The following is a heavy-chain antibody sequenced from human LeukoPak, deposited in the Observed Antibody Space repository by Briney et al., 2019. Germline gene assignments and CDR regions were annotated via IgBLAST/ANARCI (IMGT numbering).Heavy chain of an antibody. D-gene: IGHD4-17*01. J-gene: IGHJ6*03. Sequence: PGGSLRLSCAASGFTFSSYGMHWVRQAPGKGLELVAFIRYDGSNKYYTDSVKGRFTISRDNSKNTLYLQMNSLRAEDTAVYYCARGGTVTKDYYYYYMDVWGKGTTVTVSS. V-gene: IGHV3-30*02. CDR3: ARGGTVTKDYYYYYMDV. CDR2: IRYDGSNK. CDR1: GFTFSSYG.